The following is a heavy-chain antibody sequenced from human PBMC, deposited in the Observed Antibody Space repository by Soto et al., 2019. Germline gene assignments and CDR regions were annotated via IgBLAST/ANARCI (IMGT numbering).Heavy chain of an antibody. V-gene: IGHV1-18*01. CDR3: AGARILWFGELLSPTPFDP. CDR1: GYTFTSYG. CDR2: ISAYNGNT. D-gene: IGHD3-10*01. J-gene: IGHJ5*02. Sequence: ASVKVSCKASGYTFTSYGISWVRQAPGQGLEWMGWISAYNGNTNYAQKLQGRVTMTTDTSTSTAYMELRSLRSDDTAVYYCAGARILWFGELLSPTPFDPWGQGTLVTVSS.